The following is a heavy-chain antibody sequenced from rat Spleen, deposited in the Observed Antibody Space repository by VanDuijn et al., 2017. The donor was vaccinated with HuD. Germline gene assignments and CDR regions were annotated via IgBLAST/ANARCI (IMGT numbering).Heavy chain of an antibody. J-gene: IGHJ4*01. CDR3: ARPHNYRYIMDA. Sequence: EVQLVESDGGLVLPGRSLKLSCAASGFIFSDHYVAWVRQAPTKGLEWVATISYDGTATYYRDSVKGRFTLSRDNAKSTLYLQMGSLRSEDTATYYCARPHNYRYIMDAWGQGASVTVSS. V-gene: IGHV5-29*01. CDR1: GFIFSDHY. D-gene: IGHD1-10*01. CDR2: ISYDGTAT.